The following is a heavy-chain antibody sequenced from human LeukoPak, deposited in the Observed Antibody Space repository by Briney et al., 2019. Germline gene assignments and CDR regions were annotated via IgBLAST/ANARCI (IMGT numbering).Heavy chain of an antibody. CDR2: ISGSGGST. V-gene: IGHV3-23*01. D-gene: IGHD3-10*01. CDR3: AKDRRAGSYDY. J-gene: IGHJ4*02. Sequence: GGSLRLSCAASGFTFSTFAMIWVRQPPGKGLEWVPAISGSGGSTYYADSVKGRFTISRDNSKNTLYLQMNSLRAEDTAVYYCAKDRRAGSYDYWGQGTLVTVSS. CDR1: GFTFSTFA.